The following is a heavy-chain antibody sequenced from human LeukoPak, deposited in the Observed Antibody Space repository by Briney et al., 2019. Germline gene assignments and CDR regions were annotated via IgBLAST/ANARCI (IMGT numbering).Heavy chain of an antibody. CDR3: ASPESSYYYDSSGSYFDY. Sequence: ASVKVSCKTSGGTFSNSAISWVRQAPGQGLEWMGGIIPIFGTTNYAQKFQGRVTITADESTSTAYMELRSLRSEDTAMYYCASPESSYYYDSSGSYFDYWGQGTLVTVSS. J-gene: IGHJ4*02. D-gene: IGHD3-22*01. CDR1: GGTFSNSA. CDR2: IIPIFGTT. V-gene: IGHV1-69*13.